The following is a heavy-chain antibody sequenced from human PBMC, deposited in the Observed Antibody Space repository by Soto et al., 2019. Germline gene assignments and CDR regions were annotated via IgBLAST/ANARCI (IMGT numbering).Heavy chain of an antibody. V-gene: IGHV3-13*01. CDR2: IGTAGDT. CDR3: AREIGDSSRYYFDY. D-gene: IGHD6-13*01. CDR1: GFPFSSYD. Sequence: GGSLRLSCAASGFPFSSYDMHWVRQATGKGLEWVSAIGTAGDTYYPGSVKGRFTISRENAKNSLYLQMNSLRAEDTAVYYCAREIGDSSRYYFDYWGQGTLVTVSS. J-gene: IGHJ4*02.